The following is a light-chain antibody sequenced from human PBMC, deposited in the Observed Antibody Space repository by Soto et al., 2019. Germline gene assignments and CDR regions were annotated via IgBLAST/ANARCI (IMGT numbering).Light chain of an antibody. CDR3: KKYTIAPFT. CDR2: AAS. CDR1: QGISNY. Sequence: EIQMTQSPSSLSASVGDRVTITCRASQGISNYLAWYQQKPGKVPKLLIYAASTLQSGFPARFRGSGSGTDFNLTISHLQPEYVAKYYCKKYTIAPFTFGGGTKVEIK. J-gene: IGKJ4*01. V-gene: IGKV1-27*01.